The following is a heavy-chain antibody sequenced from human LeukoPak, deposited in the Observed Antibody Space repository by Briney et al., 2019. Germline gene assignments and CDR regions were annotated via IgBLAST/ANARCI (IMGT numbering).Heavy chain of an antibody. CDR3: ARDQYDTWSRRGNFDS. V-gene: IGHV3-21*04. Sequence: KSGGSLRLSCAASGFTFSSYSMNWVRQAPGKGLEWVSSISSSSSYIYYADSVKGRFTISRDNAKNSLYLQMNSLRAEDTAVFYCARDQYDTWSRRGNFDSWGQGTLVIVSS. D-gene: IGHD3-3*01. CDR2: ISSSSSYI. CDR1: GFTFSSYS. J-gene: IGHJ4*02.